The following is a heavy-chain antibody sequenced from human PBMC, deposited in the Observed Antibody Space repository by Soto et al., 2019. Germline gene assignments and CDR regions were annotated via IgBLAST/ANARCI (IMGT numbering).Heavy chain of an antibody. Sequence: SETLSLTCTVSGGSISSYYWSWIRQPPGKGLEWIGFIYYSGSTNYNPSLKSRVTISVDTSKNQFSLKLSSVTAADTAVYYCARRTAGFGELGGGRNYYYSTTWTSGAKGPRSPSP. J-gene: IGHJ6*03. CDR1: GGSISSYY. CDR3: ARRTAGFGELGGGRNYYYSTTWTS. D-gene: IGHD3-10*01. V-gene: IGHV4-59*08. CDR2: IYYSGST.